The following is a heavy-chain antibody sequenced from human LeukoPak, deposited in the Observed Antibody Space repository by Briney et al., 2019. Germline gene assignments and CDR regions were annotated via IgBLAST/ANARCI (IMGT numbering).Heavy chain of an antibody. V-gene: IGHV3-21*01. CDR3: ARDQWVATIKGNYYYVMDV. Sequence: PGGSLRLTCAASGFTFSSYSMNWVRQAPGKGLEWVSSISSSSSYIYYADSVKGRFTISRDNAKNSLYLQMNSLRAEDTAVYYCARDQWVATIKGNYYYVMDVWGKGTTVTVSS. D-gene: IGHD5-12*01. J-gene: IGHJ6*04. CDR2: ISSSSSYI. CDR1: GFTFSSYS.